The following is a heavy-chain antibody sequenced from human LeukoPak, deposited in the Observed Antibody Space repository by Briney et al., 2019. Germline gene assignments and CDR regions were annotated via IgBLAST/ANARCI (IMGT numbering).Heavy chain of an antibody. Sequence: SETLSLTCTVSGGSISSYYWSWIRQPAGKGLEWIGRIYSSGSTNHNPSLKSRVTMSVDTSKNQFSLKLRSVTAADTAVYYCARSPGDSSGWYPWFDYWGQGTLVTVSS. CDR3: ARSPGDSSGWYPWFDY. V-gene: IGHV4-4*07. CDR1: GGSISSYY. J-gene: IGHJ4*02. D-gene: IGHD6-19*01. CDR2: IYSSGST.